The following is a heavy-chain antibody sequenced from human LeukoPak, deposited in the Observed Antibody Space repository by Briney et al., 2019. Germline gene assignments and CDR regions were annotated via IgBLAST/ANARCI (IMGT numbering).Heavy chain of an antibody. D-gene: IGHD3-9*01. CDR1: GYTFTGYY. CDR3: ARVSVSYYDILTGYYMDFDY. Sequence: GASVMVSCKASGYTFTGYYMHWVRQAPGQGLEWMGWINLNSGGTNYAQKFQGRVTMTRDTSISTAYMELSRLRSDDTAVYYCARVSVSYYDILTGYYMDFDYWGQGTLVTVSS. J-gene: IGHJ4*02. V-gene: IGHV1-2*02. CDR2: INLNSGGT.